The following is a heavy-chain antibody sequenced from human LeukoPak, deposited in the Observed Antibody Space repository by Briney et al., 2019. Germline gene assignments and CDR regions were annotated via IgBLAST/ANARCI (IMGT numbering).Heavy chain of an antibody. CDR1: GFTFSDYY. D-gene: IGHD3-22*01. Sequence: PGGSLRLSCAASGFTFSDYYMSWIRPAPGKGLEWVSYISSSGSTIYYADSVKGRFTISRDNAKNSLYLQMNSLRAEDTAVYYCARGQMYYYDSSGYPTDYFDYWGQGTLVTVSS. CDR2: ISSSGSTI. J-gene: IGHJ4*02. V-gene: IGHV3-11*01. CDR3: ARGQMYYYDSSGYPTDYFDY.